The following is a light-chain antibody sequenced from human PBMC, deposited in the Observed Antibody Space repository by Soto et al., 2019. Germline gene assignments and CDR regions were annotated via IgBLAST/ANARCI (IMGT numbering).Light chain of an antibody. V-gene: IGLV4-69*01. J-gene: IGLJ2*01. CDR2: LNSDGSH. CDR1: SGHSSYA. CDR3: QTWGTAYDV. Sequence: QSVLTQSPSASASLGASVKLTCTLSSGHSSYAIAWHQQQPEKGPRYLMKLNSDGSHSKGDGIPDRFSGSSSGAERYLTISSLQSEDEADYYCQTWGTAYDVFGGGTKVTVL.